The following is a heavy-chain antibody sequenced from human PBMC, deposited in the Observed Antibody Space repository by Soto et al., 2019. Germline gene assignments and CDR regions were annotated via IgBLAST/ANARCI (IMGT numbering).Heavy chain of an antibody. CDR2: IYPGDSDT. D-gene: IGHD2-8*01. J-gene: IGHJ4*02. CDR1: GYSFISSW. CDR3: ARIMADSGTAFDY. V-gene: IGHV5-51*01. Sequence: GESLKTSWQASGYSFISSWIGWVRQMPGKGLEWMGIIYPGDSDTRYSPSFQGQATISADKSTSTAYLQWSSLKTSDTATYYWARIMADSGTAFDYWGQGALVTVSS.